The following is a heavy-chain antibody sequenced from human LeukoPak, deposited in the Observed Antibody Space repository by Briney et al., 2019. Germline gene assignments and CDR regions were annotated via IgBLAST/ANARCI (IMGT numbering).Heavy chain of an antibody. J-gene: IGHJ4*02. CDR3: AKDWRGYCSSTSCPLAF. Sequence: GRSLRLSCAASGFTFSSYGMHWVRQAPGKGLEWVAVISYDGSNKYYADSVKGRFTISRDNSKNTLYLQMNSLRAEDTAVYYCAKDWRGYCSSTSCPLAFWGQGTLVTVSS. CDR1: GFTFSSYG. V-gene: IGHV3-30*18. D-gene: IGHD2-2*01. CDR2: ISYDGSNK.